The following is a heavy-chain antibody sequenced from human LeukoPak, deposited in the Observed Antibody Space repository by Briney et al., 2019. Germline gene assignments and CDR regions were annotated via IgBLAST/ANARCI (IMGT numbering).Heavy chain of an antibody. Sequence: VASVKVSCKASGGTFSSYTISWVRQAPGQGLEWMGRIIPILGIANYAQKFQGRVTITADKSTSTAYMELSSLRSEDTAVYHCAREEYSSGSGDYWGQGTLVTVSS. CDR1: GGTFSSYT. CDR2: IIPILGIA. J-gene: IGHJ4*02. V-gene: IGHV1-69*04. CDR3: AREEYSSGSGDY. D-gene: IGHD6-19*01.